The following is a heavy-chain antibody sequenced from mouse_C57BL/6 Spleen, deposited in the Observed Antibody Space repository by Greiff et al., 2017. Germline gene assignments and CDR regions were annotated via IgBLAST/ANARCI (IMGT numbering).Heavy chain of an antibody. CDR3: ARRDYYGSTPYAMDY. CDR1: GYTFTSYW. D-gene: IGHD1-1*01. J-gene: IGHJ4*01. V-gene: IGHV1-55*01. CDR2: IYPGSGST. Sequence: VQLQQPGAELVKPGASVKMSCKASGYTFTSYWITWVKQRPGQGLEWIGDIYPGSGSTNYNEKFKSKATLTVDTSSSTAYMQLSSLTSEDSAVYYCARRDYYGSTPYAMDYWGQGTSATVSS.